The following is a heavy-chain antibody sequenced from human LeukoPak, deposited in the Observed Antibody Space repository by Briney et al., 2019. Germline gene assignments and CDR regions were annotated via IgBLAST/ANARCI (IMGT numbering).Heavy chain of an antibody. V-gene: IGHV1-2*02. CDR1: GYTFTGYY. J-gene: IGHJ6*02. Sequence: GASVKVSCKASGYTFTGYYMHWVRQAPGQGLEWMGWINPNSGGTNYAQKFQGRVTMTRDTSISTAYMELSRLRSDDTAVYYCARGRSGYDPRTPYYYYGMDVWGQGTTVTVSS. D-gene: IGHD5-12*01. CDR3: ARGRSGYDPRTPYYYYGMDV. CDR2: INPNSGGT.